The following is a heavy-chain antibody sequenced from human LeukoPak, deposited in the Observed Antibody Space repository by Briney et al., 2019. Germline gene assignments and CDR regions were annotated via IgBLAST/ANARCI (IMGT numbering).Heavy chain of an antibody. Sequence: ASVKVSCKASGYTFSSYYMHWVRQAPGQGLEWMGIINPSGGSTSYAQKLQGRVTMTRDTSTSTVHMELSSLRSEDTAVYYCARDILPSYSGYDRTLPDHWGQGTLVTVSS. J-gene: IGHJ4*02. V-gene: IGHV1-46*01. D-gene: IGHD5-12*01. CDR2: INPSGGST. CDR3: ARDILPSYSGYDRTLPDH. CDR1: GYTFSSYY.